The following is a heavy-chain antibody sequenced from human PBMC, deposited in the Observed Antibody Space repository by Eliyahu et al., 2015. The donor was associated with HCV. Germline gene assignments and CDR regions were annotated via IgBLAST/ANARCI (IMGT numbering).Heavy chain of an antibody. V-gene: IGHV3-43*02. Sequence: EVQLVESGGGVVQPGGSXXLSCAASGFTFXDXAMHWVCQAPGKGLEWVSLISGDGGSTYYADSVKGRFTISRDNSKNSLYLQMNSLRTEDTALYYCAKDRVGITIFGVVPDYWGQGTLVTVSS. D-gene: IGHD3-3*01. CDR1: GFTFXDXA. J-gene: IGHJ4*02. CDR3: AKDRVGITIFGVVPDY. CDR2: ISGDGGST.